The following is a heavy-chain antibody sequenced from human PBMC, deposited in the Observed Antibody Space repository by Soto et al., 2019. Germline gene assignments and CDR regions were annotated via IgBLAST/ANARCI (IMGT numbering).Heavy chain of an antibody. CDR2: INPTSGST. V-gene: IGHV1-46*01. CDR1: GYSFTNYS. D-gene: IGHD5-18*01. CDR3: AKDGIQLWPRYYFDF. Sequence: HVQLVQSEAEVKKPGASVQVSCKASGYSFTNYSMHWVRQVPGQGPEWMGKINPTSGSTSYAQKFKDKVTMARDMCSNTLYIQLSSLTSEDTAGYYCAKDGIQLWPRYYFDFWGQGTLVIVSS. J-gene: IGHJ4*02.